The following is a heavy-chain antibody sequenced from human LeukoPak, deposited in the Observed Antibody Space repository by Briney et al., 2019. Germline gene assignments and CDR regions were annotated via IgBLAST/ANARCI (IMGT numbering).Heavy chain of an antibody. CDR3: AKGDTAMDTTLDY. J-gene: IGHJ4*02. V-gene: IGHV3-23*01. D-gene: IGHD5-18*01. CDR1: GFTFSNYA. CDR2: PRDSGDTT. Sequence: GGSLRLSCAASGFTFSNYAMSWVRQVPGKGLEWVSAPRDSGDTTYYADSVKGRFTISRDNSKNSLYLQMNSLRTEDTALYYCAKGDTAMDTTLDYWGQGTLVTVSS.